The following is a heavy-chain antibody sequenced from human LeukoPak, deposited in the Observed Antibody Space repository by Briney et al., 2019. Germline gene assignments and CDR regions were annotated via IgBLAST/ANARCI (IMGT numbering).Heavy chain of an antibody. V-gene: IGHV3-21*01. CDR3: ARDGRRGAGSGYYRAYYYYYMDV. Sequence: PGGSLRLSCEASGFTFTTYSMNWVRQAPGKGLEWVSSISSSSSYIYYADSVKGRFTISRDNAKNSLYLQMNSLRAEDTAVYYCARDGRRGAGSGYYRAYYYYYMDVWGKGTTVTVSS. D-gene: IGHD3-3*01. CDR2: ISSSSSYI. CDR1: GFTFTTYS. J-gene: IGHJ6*03.